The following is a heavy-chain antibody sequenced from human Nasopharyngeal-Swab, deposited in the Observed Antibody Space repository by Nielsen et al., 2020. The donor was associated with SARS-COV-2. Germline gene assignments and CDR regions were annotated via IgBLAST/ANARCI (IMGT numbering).Heavy chain of an antibody. Sequence: GESLKISCAVSGFSISSTFINWVRQAPGKGLEWVSSISTSSSYLYYADSVKGRFTISSDNPKNSLYLQMNSLRAEDTAVYYCARGRGGGYDPWGYYYYDMDVWGHGTTVTVSS. D-gene: IGHD5-12*01. CDR1: GFSISSTF. CDR3: ARGRGGGYDPWGYYYYDMDV. V-gene: IGHV3-21*01. J-gene: IGHJ6*02. CDR2: ISTSSSYL.